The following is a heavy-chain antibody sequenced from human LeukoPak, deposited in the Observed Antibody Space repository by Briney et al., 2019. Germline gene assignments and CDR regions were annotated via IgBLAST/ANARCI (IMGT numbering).Heavy chain of an antibody. CDR3: AREGVRYFDWLLYYFDY. V-gene: IGHV3-11*04. CDR1: GFTFSDYY. Sequence: PGGSLRLSCAASGFTFSDYYMSWIRQVPGKGLEWVSYISSSGSTIYYADSVKGRFTISRDNAKNSLYLQMNSLRAEDTAVYYCAREGVRYFDWLLYYFDYWGQGTLVTVSS. D-gene: IGHD3-9*01. CDR2: ISSSGSTI. J-gene: IGHJ4*02.